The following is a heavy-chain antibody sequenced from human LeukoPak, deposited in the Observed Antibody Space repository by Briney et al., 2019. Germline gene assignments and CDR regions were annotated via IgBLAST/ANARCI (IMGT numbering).Heavy chain of an antibody. V-gene: IGHV1-2*02. D-gene: IGHD1-26*01. CDR1: GYTFTSYA. Sequence: ASVKVSCKASGYTFTSYAMHWVRQAPGQGLEWMGWINPNSGGTNYAQKFQGRVTMTRDTSISTAYMELSRLRSDDTAVYYCARDLRELRAEGGYWGQGTLVTVSS. J-gene: IGHJ4*02. CDR2: INPNSGGT. CDR3: ARDLRELRAEGGY.